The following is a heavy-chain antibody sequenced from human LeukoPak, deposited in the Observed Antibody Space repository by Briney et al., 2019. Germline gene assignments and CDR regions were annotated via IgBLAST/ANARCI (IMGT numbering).Heavy chain of an antibody. CDR1: GFTFSSYA. J-gene: IGHJ4*02. CDR3: AGGGWLSPVDY. D-gene: IGHD5-12*01. CDR2: ISGSGSST. V-gene: IGHV3-23*01. Sequence: PGGSLRLSCAASGFTFSSYAMSWVRQAPGKGLEWVSTISGSGSSTYYADSVKGRFTISRDNSKNTLYLQMNSLRAEDTAVYYCAGGGWLSPVDYWGQGTLVTVSS.